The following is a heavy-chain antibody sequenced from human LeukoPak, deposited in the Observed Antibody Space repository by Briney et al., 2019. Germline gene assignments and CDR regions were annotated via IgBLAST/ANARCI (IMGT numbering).Heavy chain of an antibody. CDR3: ARVGGSGSYYNDYFDY. J-gene: IGHJ4*02. CDR2: MNPNSGNT. Sequence: ASVKVSCKASGYTFTSYDINWVRQATGQGLEWMGWMNPNSGNTGYAQKFQGRVTMTRDTSISTAYMELSRLRSDDTAVYYCARVGGSGSYYNDYFDYWGQGTLVTVSS. D-gene: IGHD3-10*01. CDR1: GYTFTSYD. V-gene: IGHV1-8*01.